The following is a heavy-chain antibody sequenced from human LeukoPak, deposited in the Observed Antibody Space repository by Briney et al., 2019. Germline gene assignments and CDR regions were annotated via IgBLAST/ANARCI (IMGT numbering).Heavy chain of an antibody. D-gene: IGHD5-18*01. CDR2: ISWNSFTI. Sequence: AGGSLRLSCAASGFTFSSYAMSWVRQAPGKGLEWVSGISWNSFTIGYADSVKGRFTISRDNAKNSLYLQMNSLRVEDTALYYCTKDIGRVDTASTYMDVWGKGTTVTISS. CDR1: GFTFSSYA. J-gene: IGHJ6*03. CDR3: TKDIGRVDTASTYMDV. V-gene: IGHV3-9*01.